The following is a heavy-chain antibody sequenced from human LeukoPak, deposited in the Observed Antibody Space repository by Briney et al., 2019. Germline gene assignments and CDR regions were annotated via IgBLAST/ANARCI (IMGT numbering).Heavy chain of an antibody. Sequence: SVKVSCKASGYTFTSYYMHWVRQAPGQGLEWMGGIIPIFGTANYAQKFQGRVTITADESTSTAYMELSSLRSEDTAVYYCARAPYYYDSSGYYLWRGDAFDIWGQGTMVTVSS. CDR3: ARAPYYYDSSGYYLWRGDAFDI. J-gene: IGHJ3*02. V-gene: IGHV1-69*13. CDR1: GYTFTSYY. D-gene: IGHD3-22*01. CDR2: IIPIFGTA.